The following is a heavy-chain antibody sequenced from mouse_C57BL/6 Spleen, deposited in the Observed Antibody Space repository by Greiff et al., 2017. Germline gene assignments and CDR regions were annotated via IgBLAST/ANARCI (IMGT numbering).Heavy chain of an antibody. CDR1: GYTFTDYN. Sequence: EVQLQQSGPELVKPGASVKIPCKASGYTFTDYNMDWVKQSHGKSLEWIGDINPNNGGNIYNQKFKGKATLTVDKSSSTAYMELRSLTSEDTAVYYCARSGYYYGSLTWFAYWGQGTLVTVSA. CDR3: ARSGYYYGSLTWFAY. CDR2: INPNNGGN. D-gene: IGHD1-1*01. J-gene: IGHJ3*01. V-gene: IGHV1-18*01.